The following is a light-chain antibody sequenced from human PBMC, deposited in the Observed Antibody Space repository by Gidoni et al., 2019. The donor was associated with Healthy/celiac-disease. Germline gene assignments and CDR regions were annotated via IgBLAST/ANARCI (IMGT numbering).Light chain of an antibody. J-gene: IGKJ3*01. CDR1: QSVSSY. CDR3: QQRSNWPPGT. V-gene: IGKV3-11*01. Sequence: IVLTQSPATLSLSPGERATLSGMASQSVSSYLAWYQQKPGQAPRLLIYDASNRATGIPARFSGSGSGTDFTLTISSLEPEDFAVYYCQQRSNWPPGTFGPGTKVDIK. CDR2: DAS.